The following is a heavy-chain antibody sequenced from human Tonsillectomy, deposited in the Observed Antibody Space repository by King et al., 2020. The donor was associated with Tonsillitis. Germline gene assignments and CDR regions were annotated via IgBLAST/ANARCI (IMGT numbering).Heavy chain of an antibody. CDR3: ARSYSSSVLGFDY. Sequence: QLVQSGAEVKKPGESLKISCEASGYSFTSFWIAWVRQMPGKGLEWMGVIYPGDSDTTYSPSFQGQVTISVDRSITTAYLQWSGLKASDTAMYYCARSYSSSVLGFDYWGQGTLVTVYS. J-gene: IGHJ4*02. D-gene: IGHD6-6*01. CDR1: GYSFTSFW. V-gene: IGHV5-51*01. CDR2: IYPGDSDT.